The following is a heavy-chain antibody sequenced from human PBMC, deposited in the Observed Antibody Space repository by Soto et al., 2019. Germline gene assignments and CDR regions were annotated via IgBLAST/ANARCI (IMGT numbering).Heavy chain of an antibody. CDR2: IWYDGSNK. D-gene: IGHD3-9*01. V-gene: IGHV3-33*01. J-gene: IGHJ4*02. Sequence: GGSLRLSCAASGSTFSSYGMHWVRQAPGKGLEWVAVIWYDGSNKYYADSVKVRFTISRDNSKNTLYLQMNSLRAEDTAVYYCARDRSFYDILTIPFDYWGQGTLVTVSS. CDR1: GSTFSSYG. CDR3: ARDRSFYDILTIPFDY.